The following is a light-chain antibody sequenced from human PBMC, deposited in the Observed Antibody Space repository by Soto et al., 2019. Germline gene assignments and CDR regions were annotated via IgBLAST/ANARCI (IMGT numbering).Light chain of an antibody. V-gene: IGKV3-11*01. J-gene: IGKJ1*01. CDR2: DAS. CDR1: QSVSSY. CDR3: QQRSHWPPWT. Sequence: EIVLTQSPATLSLSPGERATLSCRASQSVSSYLAWYQQKPGQAPRLLIYDASNRATGIPARFSGSGSGTVFTLTISIIETEDFAVYYCQQRSHWPPWTFGRGTKVEIK.